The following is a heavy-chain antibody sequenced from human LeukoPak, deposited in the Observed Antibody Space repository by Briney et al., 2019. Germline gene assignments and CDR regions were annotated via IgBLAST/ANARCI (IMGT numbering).Heavy chain of an antibody. D-gene: IGHD6-19*01. Sequence: ASAKVSCKASGYTFTSYYMHWVRQAPGQGLEWMGIINPSGGSTSYAQKFQGRVTMTRDTSTSTVYMELSSLRSEDTAVYYCARVKSGSSGWYSEFDPWGQGTLVTVSS. J-gene: IGHJ5*02. CDR3: ARVKSGSSGWYSEFDP. CDR2: INPSGGST. CDR1: GYTFTSYY. V-gene: IGHV1-46*01.